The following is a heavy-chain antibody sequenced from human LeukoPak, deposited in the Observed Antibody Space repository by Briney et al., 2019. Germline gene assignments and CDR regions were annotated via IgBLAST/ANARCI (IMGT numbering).Heavy chain of an antibody. Sequence: ASVKVSCKASGYTFTNYAMNWVRQAPGQGLEWMGWIHPSTGNPTYAQGFTGRFVFSLDTSVSTAYLQISSLKAEDTAVYYCARDYSSGWISRGYYYMDVWGKGTTVTVSS. J-gene: IGHJ6*03. CDR2: IHPSTGNP. CDR1: GYTFTNYA. V-gene: IGHV7-4-1*02. CDR3: ARDYSSGWISRGYYYMDV. D-gene: IGHD6-19*01.